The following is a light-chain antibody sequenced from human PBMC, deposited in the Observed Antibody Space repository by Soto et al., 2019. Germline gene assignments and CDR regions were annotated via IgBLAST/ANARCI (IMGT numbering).Light chain of an antibody. CDR2: GAS. V-gene: IGKV3-15*01. CDR1: QSVSSN. CDR3: QQRSNWPPWT. J-gene: IGKJ1*01. Sequence: EIVLTQSPATLSVSPGERATLSCRASQSVSSNFAWYQQQPRHAPPLLLYGASTSATGIPARCSSSGSGTEFTPPTSSLETEEFAVYYCQQRSNWPPWTFGQGTKVDIK.